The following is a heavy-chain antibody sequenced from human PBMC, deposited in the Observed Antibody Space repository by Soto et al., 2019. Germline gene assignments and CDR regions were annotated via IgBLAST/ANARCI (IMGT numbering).Heavy chain of an antibody. CDR3: ARGGEMGLNDY. CDR1: GFTFTNAW. Sequence: EVQLVDSGGGLVKPGGSLTLSCAASGFTFTNAWMSWVRQAPGKGLEWVGRIKSKTDGEATDYAAPVKGRFTISRDDSKNTAYLQMNDLNTEDTAIYYCARGGEMGLNDYWGQGTPVTVS. V-gene: IGHV3-15*01. J-gene: IGHJ4*02. D-gene: IGHD1-26*01. CDR2: IKSKTDGEAT.